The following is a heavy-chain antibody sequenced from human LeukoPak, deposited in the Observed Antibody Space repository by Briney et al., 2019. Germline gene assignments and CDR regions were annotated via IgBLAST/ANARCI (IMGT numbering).Heavy chain of an antibody. CDR3: ARTPSSSWFLTPYFDY. J-gene: IGHJ4*02. V-gene: IGHV1-2*02. D-gene: IGHD6-13*01. CDR2: INPNSGGT. Sequence: ASVKVSCKASGYTFTGYYMHWVRQAPGQGLEWMGWINPNSGGTNYAQKFQGRVTMTRDTSISTAYMELSRPRSDDTAVYYCARTPSSSWFLTPYFDYWGQGTLVTVSS. CDR1: GYTFTGYY.